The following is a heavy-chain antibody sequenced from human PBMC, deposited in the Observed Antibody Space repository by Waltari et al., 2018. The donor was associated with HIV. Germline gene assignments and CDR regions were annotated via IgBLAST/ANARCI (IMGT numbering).Heavy chain of an antibody. V-gene: IGHV1-2*02. D-gene: IGHD3-16*01. CDR2: LNPRSGDT. CDR3: HRPWDSDHWGSDL. CDR1: GYTFIGYL. J-gene: IGHJ4*01. Sequence: QDQLIQSGTEVKEPGASLRVSCRASGYTFIGYLIHWVRQAPGQGLEWMGDLNPRSGDTEYAEKFRGRVTLTGDTSVNTAYLDLKGLRFDDTATYFCHRPWDSDHWGSDLWGQGTLVIVS.